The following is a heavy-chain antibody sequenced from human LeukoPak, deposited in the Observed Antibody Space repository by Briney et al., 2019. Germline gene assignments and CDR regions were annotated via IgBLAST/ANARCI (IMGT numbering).Heavy chain of an antibody. D-gene: IGHD6-19*01. V-gene: IGHV1-3*01. J-gene: IGHJ4*02. CDR2: INAGNGNT. CDR1: GYTFTSYA. Sequence: ASVKVSCKASGYTFTSYAMHWVRQAPGQRLEWMGGINAGNGNTKYSQKFQGRVTITRDTSASTAYMELSSLRSEDTAVYYCARDLYQYSSGWSFDYWGQGTLVTVSS. CDR3: ARDLYQYSSGWSFDY.